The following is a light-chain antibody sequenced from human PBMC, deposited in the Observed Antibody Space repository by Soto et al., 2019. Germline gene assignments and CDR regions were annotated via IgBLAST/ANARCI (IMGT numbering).Light chain of an antibody. Sequence: EIVLTQSPATLSLSPGERATLSCRASQSISSQLAWYQQKPGQAPRLLIYDASNRATGIPARFRGSGSGTDFALTIDGLEPEDFAVYYCQQRGNWPSLTFGGGTKVEIK. CDR2: DAS. CDR3: QQRGNWPSLT. J-gene: IGKJ4*01. V-gene: IGKV3-11*01. CDR1: QSISSQ.